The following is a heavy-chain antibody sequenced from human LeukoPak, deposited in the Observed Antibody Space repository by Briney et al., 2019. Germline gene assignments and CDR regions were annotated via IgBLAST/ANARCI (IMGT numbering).Heavy chain of an antibody. V-gene: IGHV3-72*01. CDR3: ATASWFRLAY. CDR2: SRNKADSYTA. Sequence: GGSLRLSCAVSGFTFSDSFRSWVRQAPGKGLEWVGRSRNKADSYTAEYAASVKGRFTISRDESKNSLYLQISSLETEDTAVYYCATASWFRLAYWGQGSLVTVSS. D-gene: IGHD6-13*01. J-gene: IGHJ4*02. CDR1: GFTFSDSF.